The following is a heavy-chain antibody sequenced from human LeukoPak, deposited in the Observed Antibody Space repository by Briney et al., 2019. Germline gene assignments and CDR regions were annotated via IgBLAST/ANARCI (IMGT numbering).Heavy chain of an antibody. D-gene: IGHD2-8*01. J-gene: IGHJ5*02. CDR1: RFSFSNYA. V-gene: IGHV3-23*01. CDR3: EVYAQNWFDP. CDR2: ISGSGGST. Sequence: PGGSLRLSCAASRFSFSNYAMSWVRQTPEKGLEWVSAISGSGGSTYYADSVKGRFTISRDNSKNTLYLQMNSLRAEDTAVYYCEVYAQNWFDPWGQGTLVTVSS.